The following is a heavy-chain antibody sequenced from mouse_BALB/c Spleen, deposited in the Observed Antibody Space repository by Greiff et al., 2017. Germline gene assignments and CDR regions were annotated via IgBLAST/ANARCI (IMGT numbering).Heavy chain of an antibody. CDR1: GYTFTSYW. D-gene: IGHD1-1*01. Sequence: QVQLQQSGAELAKPGASVKMSCKASGYTFTSYWMHWVKQRPGQGLEWIGYINPSTGYTEYNQKFKDKATLTADKSSSTAYMQLSSLTSEDSAVYYCARRELGTTVEMDYWGQGTSVTVSS. V-gene: IGHV1-7*01. J-gene: IGHJ4*01. CDR3: ARRELGTTVEMDY. CDR2: INPSTGYT.